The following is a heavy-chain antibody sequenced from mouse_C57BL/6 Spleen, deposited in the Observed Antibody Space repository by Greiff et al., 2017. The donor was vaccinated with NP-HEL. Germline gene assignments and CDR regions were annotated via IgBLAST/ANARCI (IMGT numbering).Heavy chain of an antibody. V-gene: IGHV1-52*01. CDR2: IDPSDSET. J-gene: IGHJ2*01. CDR3: AREGDGSYFDY. D-gene: IGHD3-3*01. Sequence: QVQLQQSGAELVRPGSSVKLSCKASGYTFTSYWMHWVKQRPIQGLEWIGNIDPSDSETHYNQKFKDKATLTVDKSSSTAYMQLSSLTSEDSAVYYCAREGDGSYFDYWGQGTTLTVSS. CDR1: GYTFTSYW.